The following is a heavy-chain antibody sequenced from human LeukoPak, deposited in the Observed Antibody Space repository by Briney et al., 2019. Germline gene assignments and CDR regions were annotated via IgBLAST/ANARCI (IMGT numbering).Heavy chain of an antibody. Sequence: KASETLSLTCSVSGGSVSNYYWSWIRQPPGKGLEWTGYAYYTGSTNYNPSLKSRVTMFEDKSKNQFSLRLYSVTVADTAVYYCARHFAYSSSSYFDYWGQGSLVTVSS. J-gene: IGHJ4*02. CDR1: GGSVSNYY. D-gene: IGHD6-6*01. V-gene: IGHV4-59*08. CDR2: AYYTGST. CDR3: ARHFAYSSSSYFDY.